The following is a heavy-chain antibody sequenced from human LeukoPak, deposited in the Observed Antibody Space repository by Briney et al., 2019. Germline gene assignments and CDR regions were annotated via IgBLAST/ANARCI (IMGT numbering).Heavy chain of an antibody. CDR2: ISSSGSII. CDR1: GFTFSSYS. V-gene: IGHV3-48*04. D-gene: IGHD6-19*01. Sequence: QPGGSLRPSCAASGFTFSSYSMNWIRQTPGKGLEWISYISSSGSIIYYADSVKGRFTISRDNAKNSLYLQMNSLRAEDTAVYYCARDSKAVAVDFDYWGQGTLVTVST. CDR3: ARDSKAVAVDFDY. J-gene: IGHJ4*02.